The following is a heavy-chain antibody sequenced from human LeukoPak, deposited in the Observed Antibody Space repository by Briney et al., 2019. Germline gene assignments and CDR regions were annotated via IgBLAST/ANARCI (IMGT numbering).Heavy chain of an antibody. CDR3: ARDNWNYGSSMDV. J-gene: IGHJ6*02. V-gene: IGHV4-34*01. D-gene: IGHD1-7*01. Sequence: SETLSLTCAVYGGSFSGFYWSWIRQPPGKGLEWIGEINHRGSTNYNPSLKSRVTISVDTSKNQFSLKLSSVTAADTAVYYCARDNWNYGSSMDVWGQGTTVTVSS. CDR1: GGSFSGFY. CDR2: INHRGST.